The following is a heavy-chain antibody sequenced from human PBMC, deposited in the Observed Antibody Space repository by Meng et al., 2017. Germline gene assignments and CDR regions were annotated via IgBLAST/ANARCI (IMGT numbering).Heavy chain of an antibody. CDR1: GFTFSSYA. CDR3: AGGLMVNDY. V-gene: IGHV3-30*01. D-gene: IGHD3-10*01. Sequence: QVQLWESGGGVVQPGRSLRLPCAASGFTFSSYAMHWVRQAPGKGLEWVAVISYDGSNKYYADSVKGRFTISRDNSKNTLYLQMNSLRAEDTAVYYCAGGLMVNDYWGQGTLVTVSS. J-gene: IGHJ4*02. CDR2: ISYDGSNK.